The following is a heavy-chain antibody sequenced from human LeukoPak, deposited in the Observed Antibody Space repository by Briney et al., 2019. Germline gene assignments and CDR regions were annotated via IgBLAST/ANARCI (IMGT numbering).Heavy chain of an antibody. CDR2: ISSSSSTI. J-gene: IGHJ4*02. CDR3: ARPSNEGQWLVGQGVDY. D-gene: IGHD6-19*01. V-gene: IGHV3-48*04. Sequence: PGGSLRLSCAASGFTFSSYSMNWVRQAPGKGLEWVSYISSSSSTIYYADSVKGRFTISRDNAKKSMYLQMNSLRAEDTAVHYCARPSNEGQWLVGQGVDYWGQGTLVTVSS. CDR1: GFTFSSYS.